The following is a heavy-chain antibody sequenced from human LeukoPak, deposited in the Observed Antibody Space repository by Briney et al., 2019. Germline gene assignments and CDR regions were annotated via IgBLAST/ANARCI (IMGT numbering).Heavy chain of an antibody. CDR1: GFTFSSYS. D-gene: IGHD3-22*01. V-gene: IGHV3-23*01. Sequence: PGGSLRLSCAASGFTFSSYSMNWVRQAPGKGLEWVSAISGSGGSTYYADSVKGRFTISRDNSKNTLYLQMNSLRAEDTAVYYCAKDPLNYYDSSGYYYWFDYWGQGTLVTVSS. CDR3: AKDPLNYYDSSGYYYWFDY. J-gene: IGHJ4*02. CDR2: ISGSGGST.